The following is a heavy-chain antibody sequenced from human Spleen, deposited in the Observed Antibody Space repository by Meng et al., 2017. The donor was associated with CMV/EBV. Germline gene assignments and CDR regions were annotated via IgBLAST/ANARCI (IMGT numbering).Heavy chain of an antibody. J-gene: IGHJ6*02. CDR2: ISPYNGNT. D-gene: IGHD2-15*01. V-gene: IGHV1-18*01. Sequence: ASVKVSCKASGYTFTSYGISWVRLAPGQGLEWMGWISPYNGNTNYPQKVQGRVTMTKDIPTNTAYMELRGLTSDDTAVYYCARSRGRIVAAPNHYGLDVWGQGTTVTVSS. CDR1: GYTFTSYG. CDR3: ARSRGRIVAAPNHYGLDV.